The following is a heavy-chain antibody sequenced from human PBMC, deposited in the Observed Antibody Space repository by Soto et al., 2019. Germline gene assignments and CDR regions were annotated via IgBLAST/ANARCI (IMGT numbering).Heavy chain of an antibody. D-gene: IGHD3-16*01. CDR3: AKESITVTLSQFDY. Sequence: EVQLLESGGGLVQPGGSLRLSCAASGFTFTTYAMSWVRQAPGKGLEWVSDISGSGGVTYYADSVKLRFTVSRDNFTNTVYLEMNSLTPADTAMYYCAKESITVTLSQFDYWGQGTLVTVSS. CDR1: GFTFTTYA. J-gene: IGHJ4*02. V-gene: IGHV3-23*01. CDR2: ISGSGGVT.